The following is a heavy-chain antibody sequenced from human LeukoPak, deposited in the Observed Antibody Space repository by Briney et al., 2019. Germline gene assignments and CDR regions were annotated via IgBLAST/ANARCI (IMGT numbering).Heavy chain of an antibody. J-gene: IGHJ4*02. Sequence: SETLSLTCTVSGGSISSGDYYWSWIRQPPGKGLEWIGYIYYSGSTYYNPSLKSRVTISVDTSKNQFSLKLSSVTAADTAVYYCARDSSGWYSDYWGQGTLVTVAS. CDR3: ARDSSGWYSDY. V-gene: IGHV4-30-4*01. D-gene: IGHD6-19*01. CDR1: GGSISSGDYY. CDR2: IYYSGST.